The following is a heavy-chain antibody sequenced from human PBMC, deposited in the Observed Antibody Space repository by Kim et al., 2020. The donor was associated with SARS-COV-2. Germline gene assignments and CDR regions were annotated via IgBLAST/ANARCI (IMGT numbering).Heavy chain of an antibody. CDR2: IIPIFGTA. D-gene: IGHD5-18*01. V-gene: IGHV1-69*13. CDR3: ARDRVDTAMEWLQDYYYGMDV. Sequence: SVKVSCKASGGTFSSYAISWVRQAPGQGLEWMGGIIPIFGTANYAQKFQGRVTITADESTSTAYMELSSLRSEDTAVYYCARDRVDTAMEWLQDYYYGMDVWGQGTTVTVSS. J-gene: IGHJ6*02. CDR1: GGTFSSYA.